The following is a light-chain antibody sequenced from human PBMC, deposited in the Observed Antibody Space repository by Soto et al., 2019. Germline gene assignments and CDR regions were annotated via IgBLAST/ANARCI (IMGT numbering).Light chain of an antibody. CDR1: QNVDSNY. J-gene: IGKJ4*01. Sequence: EIVLTQSPGTLSLWACDRSSLSSRASQNVDSNYLAWYQQKPGQAPRIIIFGASGRATGIPDRFSGSGSGTEFTLTISSLQSEDFAVYYCQHYNNWPLTFGGGTKVDIK. CDR3: QHYNNWPLT. V-gene: IGKV3-20*01. CDR2: GAS.